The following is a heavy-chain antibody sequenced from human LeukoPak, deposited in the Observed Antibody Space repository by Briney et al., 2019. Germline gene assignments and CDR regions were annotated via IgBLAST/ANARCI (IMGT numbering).Heavy chain of an antibody. Sequence: ASVKVSCKASGHTFTGYYMHWVRQAPGQGLEWMGRINPNSGGTNYAQKFQGRVTMTRDTSIGTAYMELSRLRSDDTAVYYCARDPLYCSGGSCHTNWFDPWGQGTLVTVSS. V-gene: IGHV1-2*06. CDR3: ARDPLYCSGGSCHTNWFDP. CDR1: GHTFTGYY. D-gene: IGHD2-15*01. J-gene: IGHJ5*02. CDR2: INPNSGGT.